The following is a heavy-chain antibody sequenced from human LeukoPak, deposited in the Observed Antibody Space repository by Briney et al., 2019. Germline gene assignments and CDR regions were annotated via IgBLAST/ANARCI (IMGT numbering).Heavy chain of an antibody. CDR3: TTFHVVLVPAARPEGVFDI. CDR1: GFTFTNAW. D-gene: IGHD2-2*01. J-gene: IGHJ3*02. Sequence: GGSLRLSCAASGFTFTNAWMSWVRQAPGKGLEWVGRIKSEIDGVTTDYAAPVKGRSTISKDDSKNTLYLQMNSLKIEDTAVYYCTTFHVVLVPAARPEGVFDIWGQGTTVTVTS. CDR2: IKSEIDGVTT. V-gene: IGHV3-15*01.